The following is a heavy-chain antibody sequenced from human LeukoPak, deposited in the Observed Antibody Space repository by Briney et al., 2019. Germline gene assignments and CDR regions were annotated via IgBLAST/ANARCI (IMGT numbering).Heavy chain of an antibody. CDR3: ARDVSNYGDYADY. Sequence: PGGSLRLSCAASGFTFTDYYMSWIRQAPGKGLEWVSYISSSDSTMYYADSVKGRFTISRDNAKNSLYLQMNSLRAEDTAVYYCARDVSNYGDYADYWGQGTLVTVSS. J-gene: IGHJ4*02. V-gene: IGHV3-11*04. CDR1: GFTFTDYY. CDR2: ISSSDSTM. D-gene: IGHD4-17*01.